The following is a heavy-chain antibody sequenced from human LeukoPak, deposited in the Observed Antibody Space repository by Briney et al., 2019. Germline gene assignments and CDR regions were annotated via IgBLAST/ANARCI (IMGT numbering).Heavy chain of an antibody. J-gene: IGHJ4*02. CDR2: ISWNSGSI. CDR1: GFTFDDYA. CDR3: ARGTLYYGSESYDY. D-gene: IGHD3-10*01. V-gene: IGHV3-9*01. Sequence: GGSLRLSCAASGFTFDDYAMHWVRQAPGKGLVWVSGISWNSGSIGYADSVKGRFTISRDNAKNSLYLQMKSLRAEGTAVYYCARGTLYYGSESYDYWGQGTLVAVSS.